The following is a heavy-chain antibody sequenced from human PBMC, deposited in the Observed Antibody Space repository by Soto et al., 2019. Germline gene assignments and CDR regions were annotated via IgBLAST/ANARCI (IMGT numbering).Heavy chain of an antibody. CDR3: ASADWYYDILTGYSTFDY. CDR1: GFTFTNSA. Sequence: SVKVSCKASGFTFTNSAIQWVRQARGQRLEWIGWIVVGSGNTNYAQKFQGRVTITADESTSTAYMELSSLRSEDTAVYYCASADWYYDILTGYSTFDYWGQGTLVTVSS. J-gene: IGHJ4*02. D-gene: IGHD3-9*01. V-gene: IGHV1-58*02. CDR2: IVVGSGNT.